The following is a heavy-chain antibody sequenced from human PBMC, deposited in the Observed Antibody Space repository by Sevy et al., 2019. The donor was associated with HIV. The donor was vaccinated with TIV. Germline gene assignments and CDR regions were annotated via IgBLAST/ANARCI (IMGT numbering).Heavy chain of an antibody. CDR1: GFTFSAYW. D-gene: IGHD3-16*01. Sequence: GGSLRLSCAASGFTFSAYWMNWVRQAPGKGLEWVANIKSDGSDKHYVDSVEGRFTIPRDNAKNSLYLQMNSLGVEATAVYYCAQETVGRFDSWGQGTLVTVSS. J-gene: IGHJ4*02. CDR2: IKSDGSDK. CDR3: AQETVGRFDS. V-gene: IGHV3-7*01.